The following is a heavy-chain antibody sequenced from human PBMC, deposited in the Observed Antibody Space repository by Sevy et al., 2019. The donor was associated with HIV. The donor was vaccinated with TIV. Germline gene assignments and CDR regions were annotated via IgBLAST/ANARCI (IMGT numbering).Heavy chain of an antibody. Sequence: GGSLRLSCAASGFTFSDSWMTWVRQAPGKGLEWVANIKEDGNERYYVDSVKGRFTLSRDNAKMSVNLELTSLRVEDSAIYYCARGRRNWGLGGLDVWGQGTTVTVSS. D-gene: IGHD3-16*01. CDR1: GFTFSDSW. CDR3: ARGRRNWGLGGLDV. J-gene: IGHJ6*02. V-gene: IGHV3-7*01. CDR2: IKEDGNER.